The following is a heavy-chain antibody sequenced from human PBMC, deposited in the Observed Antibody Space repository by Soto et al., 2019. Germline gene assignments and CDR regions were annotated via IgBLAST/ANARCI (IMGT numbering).Heavy chain of an antibody. CDR1: GYSFNNYG. D-gene: IGHD3-22*01. CDR2: IAAYNGNT. V-gene: IGHV1-18*01. J-gene: IGHJ6*02. Sequence: QVHLVKSGAEVKKPGASVKVSCKASGYSFNNYGISWMRQAPGQGLEWMGWIAAYNGNTNYAQKFQGRVTMTTDTSTSTAYMELRSLRSDDTAVYSCARDDHDFYYYLNMDVWGQGTTVTVSS. CDR3: ARDDHDFYYYLNMDV.